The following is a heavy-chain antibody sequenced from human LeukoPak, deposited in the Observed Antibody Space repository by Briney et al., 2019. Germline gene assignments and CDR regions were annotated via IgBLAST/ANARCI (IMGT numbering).Heavy chain of an antibody. CDR3: AKEMATIRAFDF. V-gene: IGHV3-23*01. CDR1: GFIFSYYG. Sequence: GGSLRLSCEVSGFIFSYYGMNWVRQAPGKGLEWVSAISDSGDATYYADSVKGRFTISRDNSKSTLYLQMNNLRAEDTAVYYCAKEMATIRAFDFWGQGTMVTVSS. D-gene: IGHD5-24*01. J-gene: IGHJ3*01. CDR2: ISDSGDAT.